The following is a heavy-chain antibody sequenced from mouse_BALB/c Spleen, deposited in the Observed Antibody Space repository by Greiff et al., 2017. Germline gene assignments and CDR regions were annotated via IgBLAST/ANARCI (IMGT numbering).Heavy chain of an antibody. CDR3: ATSTMIKGFAY. V-gene: IGHV2-9*02. CDR2: IWAGGST. D-gene: IGHD2-4*01. Sequence: VKLMESGPGLVAPSQSLSITCTVSGFSLTSYGVHWVRQPPGKGLEWLGVIWAGGSTNYNSALMSRLSISKDNSKSQVFLKMNSLQTDDTAMYYCATSTMIKGFAYWGQGTLVTVSA. J-gene: IGHJ3*01. CDR1: GFSLTSYG.